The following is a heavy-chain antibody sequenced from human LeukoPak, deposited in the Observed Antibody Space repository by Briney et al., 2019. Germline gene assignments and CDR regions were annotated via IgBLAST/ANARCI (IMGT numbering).Heavy chain of an antibody. D-gene: IGHD4-11*01. Sequence: ASVKVSCKASGGTFSSYAISWVRQAPGQGLEWMGRIIPILGETIYAQKFQGRVTMTEDTSTDTAYMELSSLRSEDTAVYYCATGLWTTVFDYWGQGTLVTVSS. J-gene: IGHJ4*02. V-gene: IGHV1-69*04. CDR3: ATGLWTTVFDY. CDR1: GGTFSSYA. CDR2: IIPILGET.